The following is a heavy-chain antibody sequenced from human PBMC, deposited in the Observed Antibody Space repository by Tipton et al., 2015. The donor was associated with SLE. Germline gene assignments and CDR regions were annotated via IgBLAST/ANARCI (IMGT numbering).Heavy chain of an antibody. CDR2: IYHSGST. J-gene: IGHJ3*02. D-gene: IGHD5-12*01. Sequence: TLSLTCAVSGYSISSGYYWGWIRQPPGKGLEGIGSIYHSGSTYYNPSLKSRATISVDTSKNQFSLKLSSVPDADTAVYYCERGSGYDPHDAFDIWGPGTMVTVSS. V-gene: IGHV4-38-2*01. CDR3: ERGSGYDPHDAFDI. CDR1: GYSISSGYY.